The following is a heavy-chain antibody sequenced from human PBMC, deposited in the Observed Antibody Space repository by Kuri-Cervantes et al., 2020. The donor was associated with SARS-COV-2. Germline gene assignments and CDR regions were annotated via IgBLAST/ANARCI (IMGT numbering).Heavy chain of an antibody. J-gene: IGHJ6*04. V-gene: IGHV3-21*01. CDR2: ISSSGNYV. CDR3: AKVRPRNTYDYGDYGGLDV. CDR1: GFPFNTYT. D-gene: IGHD4-17*01. Sequence: GESLKISCAASGFPFNTYTMNWVRQAPGKGLEWVSSISSSGNYVYYADSVTGRFTISRDNARNSLSLQMNSLRAEDTAVYYCAKVRPRNTYDYGDYGGLDVWGKGTTVTVSS.